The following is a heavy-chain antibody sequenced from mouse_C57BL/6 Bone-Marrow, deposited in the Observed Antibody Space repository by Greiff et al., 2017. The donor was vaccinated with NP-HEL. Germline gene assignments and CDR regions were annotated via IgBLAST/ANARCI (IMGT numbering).Heavy chain of an antibody. CDR2: INPSNGGT. D-gene: IGHD2-1*01. CDR1: NYTFPITS. J-gene: IGHJ4*01. Sequence: QVQLQQPGTELVKPGAEGKRGGKANNYTFPITSLHFLKPIPLQVLEFIGNINPSNGGTNYNEKFKSTATLTVDKSSSTAYMQLSSLTSEDSAFYYCAFPRNYDYSAMHSLAQLTSVTVSS. CDR3: AFPRNYDYSAMHS. V-gene: IGHV1-53*01.